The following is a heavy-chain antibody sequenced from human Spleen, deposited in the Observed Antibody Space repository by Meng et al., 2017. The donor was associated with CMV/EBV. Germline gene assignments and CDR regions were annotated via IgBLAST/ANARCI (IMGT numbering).Heavy chain of an antibody. Sequence: GGSLRLSCAASGFTFRSYWMSWVRQAPGKGLEWAANIKQDGSEKYYVDSVKGRFTIFRDNAKNSLYLQMNSLRVEDTAVYYCARDPRDYLDYWGQGTLVTVSS. CDR2: IKQDGSEK. V-gene: IGHV3-7*01. J-gene: IGHJ4*02. CDR3: ARDPRDYLDY. D-gene: IGHD6-6*01. CDR1: GFTFRSYW.